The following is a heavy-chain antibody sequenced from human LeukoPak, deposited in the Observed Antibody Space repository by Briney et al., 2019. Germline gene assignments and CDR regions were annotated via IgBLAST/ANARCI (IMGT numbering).Heavy chain of an antibody. V-gene: IGHV1-2*02. Sequence: ASVKVSCKASGYTFTGYYMHWVRQAPGQGPEWMGWINPNSGGTNYAQKFQGRVTMTRDTSISTAYMELSRLRSDDTAVYYCGTTSSGWQKPPFDYWGQGTLVTVSS. D-gene: IGHD6-19*01. J-gene: IGHJ4*02. CDR1: GYTFTGYY. CDR2: INPNSGGT. CDR3: GTTSSGWQKPPFDY.